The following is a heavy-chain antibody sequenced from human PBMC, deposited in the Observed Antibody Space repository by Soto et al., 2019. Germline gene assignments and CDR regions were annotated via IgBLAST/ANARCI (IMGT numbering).Heavy chain of an antibody. CDR1: GGTFSSYT. CDR2: IIPILGIA. J-gene: IGHJ3*02. Sequence: QVQLVQSGAEVKKPGSSVKVSCKASGGTFSSYTISWVRQAPGQGLEWMGRIIPILGIANYAQKFQGRVTITANKSTSTAYMELSSLRSEDTAVYYGARFPIAGLVIADDAFDIWGQGTMVTVSS. CDR3: ARFPIAGLVIADDAFDI. D-gene: IGHD2-15*01. V-gene: IGHV1-69*02.